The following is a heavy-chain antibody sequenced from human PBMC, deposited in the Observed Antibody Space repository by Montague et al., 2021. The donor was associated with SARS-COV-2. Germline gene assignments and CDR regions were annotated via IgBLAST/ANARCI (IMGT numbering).Heavy chain of an antibody. CDR3: ARSQLYYDLLTGFSESYYFDY. CDR1: GGSFSNHY. V-gene: IGHV4-34*01. D-gene: IGHD3-9*01. CDR2: SNESGST. J-gene: IGHJ4*02. Sequence: SETLSLTCAVSGGSFSNHYWSWIRQSPGKGLEWIGESNESGSTNYNPSLKSRVTISVDTSKNQFSLNLNSVTAADTAVYYCARSQLYYDLLTGFSESYYFDYWGQGTLATVSS.